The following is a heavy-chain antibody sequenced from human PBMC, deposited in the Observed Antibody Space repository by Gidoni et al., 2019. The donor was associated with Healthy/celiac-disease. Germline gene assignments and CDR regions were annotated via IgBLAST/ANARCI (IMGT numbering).Heavy chain of an antibody. Sequence: QVQLQESGPGLVKPSPTLTLTSTVSGGSFTRGSYSWSWIRQPAGKGLEWIGRIYTSGSTNYNPSLKSRVTISVDTSKNQFSLKLSSVTAADTAVYYCASSHNYYGSGSYSSPFDYWGQGTLVTVSS. CDR1: GGSFTRGSYS. J-gene: IGHJ4*02. V-gene: IGHV4-61*02. CDR2: IYTSGST. D-gene: IGHD3-10*01. CDR3: ASSHNYYGSGSYSSPFDY.